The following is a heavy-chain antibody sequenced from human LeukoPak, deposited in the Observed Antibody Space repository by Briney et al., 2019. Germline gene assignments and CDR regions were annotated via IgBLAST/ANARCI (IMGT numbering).Heavy chain of an antibody. CDR1: GFTFSSYA. V-gene: IGHV3-23*01. Sequence: GGSLRLSCAASGFTFSSYAMSWVRQAPGKGLEWVSGISGSGGSTYYADSVKGRFTISRDNSKNTLYLQMNSLRAEDTAVYYCAKGLVPYYYYYYMDVWGKGTTVTVSS. J-gene: IGHJ6*03. CDR2: ISGSGGST. CDR3: AKGLVPYYYYYYMDV. D-gene: IGHD6-19*01.